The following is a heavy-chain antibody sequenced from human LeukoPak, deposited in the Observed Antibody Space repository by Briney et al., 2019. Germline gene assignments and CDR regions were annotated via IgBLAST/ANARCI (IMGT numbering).Heavy chain of an antibody. Sequence: GGSLRLSCAASGFTFSSYGMSWVRQAPGKGLESVSGISASGGSTAYADSVKGRFTVSRDNSNNTMYLQVNSVRAEDTALYYCAKNSMSRSWNYHYGMDVWGQGTTVLVSS. CDR2: ISASGGST. CDR3: AKNSMSRSWNYHYGMDV. J-gene: IGHJ6*02. D-gene: IGHD6-13*01. CDR1: GFTFSSYG. V-gene: IGHV3-23*01.